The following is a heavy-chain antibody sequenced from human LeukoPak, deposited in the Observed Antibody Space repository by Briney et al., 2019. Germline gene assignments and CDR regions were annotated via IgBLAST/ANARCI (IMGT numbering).Heavy chain of an antibody. D-gene: IGHD3-3*01. CDR2: IYYRGST. CDR3: ARHDYDFWSQRLSWFDH. CDR1: VGPISSSSYY. Sequence: SETLSLTCTVSVGPISSSSYYWRWIRQPPGKGLEWIGCIYYRGSTYYNPSLKIRVTISVDTSKNQFSLKLSSVTAAQTAVYNCARHDYDFWSQRLSWFDHWGQGTLVTVSS. J-gene: IGHJ5*02. V-gene: IGHV4-39*01.